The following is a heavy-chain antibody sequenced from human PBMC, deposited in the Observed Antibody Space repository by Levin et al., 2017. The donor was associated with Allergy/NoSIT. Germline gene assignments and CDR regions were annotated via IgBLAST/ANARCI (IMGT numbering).Heavy chain of an antibody. CDR2: IRNKAHGGTT. CDR1: GFTFGDYA. V-gene: IGHV3-49*04. Sequence: GESLKISCTGSGFTFGDYAMSWVRQAPGKGLEWVGFIRNKAHGGTTEYAASVKGRLTVSRDDSKSIAYLQMNSLKTEDTAVYFCARGGPPNYDYNWGSYRDGYFDYWGQGTLVTVSS. D-gene: IGHD3-16*02. CDR3: ARGGPPNYDYNWGSYRDGYFDY. J-gene: IGHJ4*02.